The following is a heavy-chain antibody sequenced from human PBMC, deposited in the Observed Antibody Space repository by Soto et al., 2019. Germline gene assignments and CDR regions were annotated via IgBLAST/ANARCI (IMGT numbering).Heavy chain of an antibody. V-gene: IGHV5-10-1*01. J-gene: IGHJ4*02. D-gene: IGHD2-15*01. Sequence: GESLKISCKGSGYSFTNYWISWVRQMPGKGLEWMGRIDPSDSYTNYSPSFQGHVTISADKSISTAYLQWSSLKASDTAMYYCARHDDPSVGGYCSGGSCYSGGFYYFDYWGQGTLVTVSS. CDR3: ARHDDPSVGGYCSGGSCYSGGFYYFDY. CDR2: IDPSDSYT. CDR1: GYSFTNYW.